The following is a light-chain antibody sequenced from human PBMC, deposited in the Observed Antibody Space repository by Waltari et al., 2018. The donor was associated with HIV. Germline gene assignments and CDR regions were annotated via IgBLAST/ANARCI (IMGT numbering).Light chain of an antibody. J-gene: IGLJ1*01. CDR1: NSNIGNNA. CDR3: AAWDDSLNGYV. CDR2: YDN. V-gene: IGLV1-36*01. Sequence: QSVLTQPPSVSEAPRQRVTISCSGSNSNIGNNAVNWYQHLPGTAPKLLIDYDNLVPSGVSDRFAGSKSGTSASLAISGLQSEDEADYDCAAWDDSLNGYVFGTGTKVTVL.